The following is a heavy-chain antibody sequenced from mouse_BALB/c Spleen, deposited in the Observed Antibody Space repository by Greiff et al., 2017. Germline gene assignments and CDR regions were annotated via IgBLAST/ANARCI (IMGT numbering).Heavy chain of an antibody. V-gene: IGHV1-18*01. CDR3: ARSGMITTAY. Sequence: EVKLMESGPELVKPGASVKIPCKASGYTFTDYNMDWVKQSHGKSLEWIGDINPNNGGTIYNQKFKGKATLTVDKSSSTAYMELRSLTSEDTAVYYCARSGMITTAYWGQGTLVTVSA. D-gene: IGHD2-4*01. J-gene: IGHJ3*01. CDR1: GYTFTDYN. CDR2: INPNNGGT.